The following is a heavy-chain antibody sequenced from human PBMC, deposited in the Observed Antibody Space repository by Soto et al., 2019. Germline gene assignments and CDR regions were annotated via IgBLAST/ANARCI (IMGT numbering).Heavy chain of an antibody. J-gene: IGHJ1*01. CDR2: ITPLKGDT. CDR3: AKASGARPEYLQD. CDR1: GYSFTSYG. V-gene: IGHV1-18*01. Sequence: QVLLVQSGAEVKKPGASVKVSCKASGYSFTSYGISWLRQAPGQGPEWMGLITPLKGDTHHSQKFQGRVIMTTDTSTSTPYNKMRTLTSDETAMYYCAKASGARPEYLQDWGQGTLVTVSS. D-gene: IGHD4-17*01.